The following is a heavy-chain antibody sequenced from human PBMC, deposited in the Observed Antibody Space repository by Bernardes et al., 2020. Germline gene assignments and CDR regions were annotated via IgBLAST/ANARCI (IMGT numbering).Heavy chain of an antibody. J-gene: IGHJ4*02. D-gene: IGHD4-4*01. CDR3: ASLSNYIKY. CDR1: GGSFTSGPDD. V-gene: IGHV4-39*01. Sequence: SETLSLTCTVSGGSFTSGPDDWGWIRQSPGKGLEWIGTIYYSGSTYYNPFLKSRVTISVDTSKNQFSLKLSSVTAADTAVYFCASLSNYIKYWGQGTLVTVSS. CDR2: IYYSGST.